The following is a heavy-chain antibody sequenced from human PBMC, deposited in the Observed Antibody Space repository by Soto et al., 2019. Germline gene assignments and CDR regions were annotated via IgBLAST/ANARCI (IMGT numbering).Heavy chain of an antibody. D-gene: IGHD3-3*01. J-gene: IGHJ5*02. Sequence: PSETLSLTCAVYGGSFSGYYWSWIRQPPGKGLEWIGEINHSGSTNYNPSLKSRVTISVDTSKNQFSLKLSSVTAADTAVYYCARLTSDYDFWSGYYTDNWFDPWGQVTLVTVSS. CDR1: GGSFSGYY. CDR2: INHSGST. V-gene: IGHV4-34*01. CDR3: ARLTSDYDFWSGYYTDNWFDP.